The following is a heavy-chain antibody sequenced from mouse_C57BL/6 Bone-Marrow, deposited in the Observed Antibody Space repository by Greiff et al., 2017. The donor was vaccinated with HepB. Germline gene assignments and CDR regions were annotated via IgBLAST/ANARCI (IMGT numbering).Heavy chain of an antibody. V-gene: IGHV1-54*01. CDR1: GYAFTNYL. CDR2: INPGSGGT. Sequence: QVQLQQSGAELVRPGPSVKVSCKASGYAFTNYLIEWVKQRPGQGLEWIGVINPGSGGTNYNEKFKGKATLTADKSSSTAYMQLSSLTSEDSAVYFGARDYGSSYYFDYWGQGTTLTVSS. D-gene: IGHD1-1*01. CDR3: ARDYGSSYYFDY. J-gene: IGHJ2*01.